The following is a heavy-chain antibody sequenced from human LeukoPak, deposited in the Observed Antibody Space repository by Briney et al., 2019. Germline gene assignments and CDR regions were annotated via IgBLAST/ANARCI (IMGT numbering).Heavy chain of an antibody. CDR3: AIWFEYSSSSPTFWFDP. CDR1: GYTFTGYY. CDR2: INPNSGGT. V-gene: IGHV1-2*02. Sequence: EASVKVSCKASGYTFTGYYMHWVRQAPGQGLEWMGWINPNSGGTNYAQKFQGRVTMTRDTSISTAYMELSRLRSDDTAVYYCAIWFEYSSSSPTFWFDPWGQGTLVTVSS. D-gene: IGHD6-6*01. J-gene: IGHJ5*02.